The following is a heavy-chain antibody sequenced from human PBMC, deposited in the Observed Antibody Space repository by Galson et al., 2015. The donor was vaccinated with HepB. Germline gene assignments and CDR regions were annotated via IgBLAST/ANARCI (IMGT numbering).Heavy chain of an antibody. D-gene: IGHD5-18*01. CDR1: GFTFSSYG. V-gene: IGHV3-30*18. CDR3: AKGFAIRIGRGYTYGDAFDI. Sequence: SLRLSCAASGFTFSSYGMHWVRQAPGKGLEWVAVISYDGTKEYSADSVKGRFAISRDNSKNSLYLQMNSLRAEDTAVYYCAKGFAIRIGRGYTYGDAFDIWGQGTMVTVSS. J-gene: IGHJ3*02. CDR2: ISYDGTKE.